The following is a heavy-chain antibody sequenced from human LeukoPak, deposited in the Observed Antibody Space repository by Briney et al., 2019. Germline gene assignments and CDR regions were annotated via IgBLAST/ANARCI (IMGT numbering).Heavy chain of an antibody. CDR2: ISSSGSTI. D-gene: IGHD3-10*01. CDR1: GFTFSDYY. J-gene: IGHJ6*02. V-gene: IGHV3-11*01. CDR3: ARDHPFYGSGSYGYYYGMDV. Sequence: PGGSLRLSCAASGFTFSDYYMSWIRQAPGKGLEWVSYISSSGSTIYYADSVKGRFTISRDNAKNSLYLQMNSLRAEDTAVYYCARDHPFYGSGSYGYYYGMDVWGQGTTATVSS.